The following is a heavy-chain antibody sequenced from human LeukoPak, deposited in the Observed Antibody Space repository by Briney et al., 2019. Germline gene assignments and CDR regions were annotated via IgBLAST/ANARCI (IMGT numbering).Heavy chain of an antibody. D-gene: IGHD3-10*01. V-gene: IGHV3-23*01. J-gene: IGHJ4*02. CDR2: ISGSGGAT. CDR1: GFTFSTYA. CDR3: AKDPRTHYYGSGRGGY. Sequence: PGGSLRLSCAASGFTFSTYAMTWVRQAPGKGLEWVSAISGSGGATYYADSVKGRFTISRDNSKNTLYLQMNSLRAEDTAVYYCAKDPRTHYYGSGRGGYWGQGTLVTVSS.